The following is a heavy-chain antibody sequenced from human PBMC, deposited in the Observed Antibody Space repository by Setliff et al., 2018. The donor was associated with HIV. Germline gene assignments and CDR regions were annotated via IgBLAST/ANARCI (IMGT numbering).Heavy chain of an antibody. J-gene: IGHJ5*02. CDR1: GGSFSGYY. CDR3: ARAYGSERLNWFDP. D-gene: IGHD3-10*01. V-gene: IGHV4-34*01. Sequence: SDTLSLTCAVYGGSFSGYYWSWIRQPPGKGLEWIGEINHSGSTNYNPSLKSRVTISVDTSKNQFSLKLSSVTAADTAVYYCARAYGSERLNWFDPWGQGTLVTVSS. CDR2: INHSGST.